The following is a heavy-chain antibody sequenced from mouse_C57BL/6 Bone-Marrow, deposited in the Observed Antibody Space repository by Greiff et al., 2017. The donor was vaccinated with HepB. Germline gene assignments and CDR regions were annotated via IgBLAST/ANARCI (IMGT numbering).Heavy chain of an antibody. D-gene: IGHD2-3*01. CDR2: ISSGSSTI. Sequence: EVKLVESGGGLVKPGGSLKLSCAASGFTFSDYGMHWVRQAPEKGLEWVAYISSGSSTIYYADTVKGRFTISRDNAKNTLFLQMTSLRSEDTAMYYCARPWIYDGYYGWFAYWGQGTLVTVSA. V-gene: IGHV5-17*01. CDR3: ARPWIYDGYYGWFAY. J-gene: IGHJ3*01. CDR1: GFTFSDYG.